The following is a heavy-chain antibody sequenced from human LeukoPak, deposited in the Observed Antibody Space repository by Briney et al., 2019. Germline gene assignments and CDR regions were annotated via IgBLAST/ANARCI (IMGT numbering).Heavy chain of an antibody. CDR2: ISGSVGST. V-gene: IGHV3-23*01. Sequence: PGGSLRLSCAASGFTFSSYAMSWVRQAPGKGLEWVSAISGSVGSTYYADSVKGRFTISRDNSKNTLYLQMNSLRAEDTAVYYCANLISSSWYYFDYWGQGTLVTVSS. J-gene: IGHJ4*02. CDR3: ANLISSSWYYFDY. D-gene: IGHD6-13*01. CDR1: GFTFSSYA.